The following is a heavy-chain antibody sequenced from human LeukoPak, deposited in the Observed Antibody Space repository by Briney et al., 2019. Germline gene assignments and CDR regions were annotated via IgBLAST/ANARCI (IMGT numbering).Heavy chain of an antibody. J-gene: IGHJ4*02. CDR2: ISSSGTTI. CDR1: GFTFSDYY. V-gene: IGHV3-11*04. D-gene: IGHD2-15*01. CDR3: ARAFIVVVVAASSLDY. Sequence: PGGPLRLSCAASGFTFSDYYMSWIRQAPGKGLEWVSYISSSGTTIYYADSVKGRFTISRDNAKNSLYLQMNSLRDEDTAVYYCARAFIVVVVAASSLDYWGQGTLVTVSS.